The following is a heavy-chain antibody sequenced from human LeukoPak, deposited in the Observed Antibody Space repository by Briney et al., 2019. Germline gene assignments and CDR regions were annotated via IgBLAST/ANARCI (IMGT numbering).Heavy chain of an antibody. CDR3: ATPPTQWLVPPSYYYVMDV. CDR1: GYTFTGYY. D-gene: IGHD6-19*01. CDR2: INPNSGGT. J-gene: IGHJ6*02. Sequence: ASVEVSCKASGYTFTGYYMHWVRQAPGQGLEWMGWINPNSGGTNYAQKFQGRVTMTRDTSISTAYMELSRLRSDDTAVSYCATPPTQWLVPPSYYYVMDVWGQGPTVTVSS. V-gene: IGHV1-2*02.